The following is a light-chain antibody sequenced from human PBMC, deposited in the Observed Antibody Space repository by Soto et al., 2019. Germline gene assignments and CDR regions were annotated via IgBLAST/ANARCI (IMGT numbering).Light chain of an antibody. CDR1: SSDVGNYNL. V-gene: IGLV2-23*01. CDR2: EDS. Sequence: QSALTQPASVSGSPGQSITISCIGTSSDVGNYNLVSWYQHHPGKAPKLMIYEDSKRPSGVSNRFSGSKSGNTASLTISGLQAEDEACFFFRPYARDSFPNFGGGTQLTVL. J-gene: IGLJ7*01. CDR3: RPYARDSFPN.